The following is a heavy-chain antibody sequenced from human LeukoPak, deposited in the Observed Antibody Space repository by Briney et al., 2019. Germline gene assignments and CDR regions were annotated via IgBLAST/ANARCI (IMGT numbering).Heavy chain of an antibody. CDR1: GYTFTSYG. CDR3: ARAASGYGSGSYPYWEAFDI. D-gene: IGHD3-10*01. J-gene: IGHJ3*02. Sequence: AASVKVSCKASGYTFTSYGISWVRQAPGQGLEWMGWISAYNGNTNYAQKLQGRVTMTTDTSTSTAYMELRSLRSDDTAVYYCARAASGYGSGSYPYWEAFDIWGQGTMVTVSS. CDR2: ISAYNGNT. V-gene: IGHV1-18*01.